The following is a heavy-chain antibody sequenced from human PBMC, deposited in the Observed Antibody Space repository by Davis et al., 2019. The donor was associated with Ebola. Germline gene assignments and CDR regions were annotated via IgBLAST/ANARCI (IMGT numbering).Heavy chain of an antibody. J-gene: IGHJ5*02. Sequence: VILGGSLRLSCAASGFTFSSYSMNWVRQAPGKGLEWVSSISSSSSYIYYADSVKGRFTISRDNAKNSLYLQMNSLRAEDTAVYYCARTPITIFGVVIEGWFDPWGQGTLVTVSS. CDR1: GFTFSSYS. CDR3: ARTPITIFGVVIEGWFDP. CDR2: ISSSSSYI. V-gene: IGHV3-21*01. D-gene: IGHD3-3*01.